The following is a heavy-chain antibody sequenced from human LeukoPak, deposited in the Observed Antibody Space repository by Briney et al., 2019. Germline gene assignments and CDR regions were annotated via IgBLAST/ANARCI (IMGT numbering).Heavy chain of an antibody. CDR1: GFTVSSNY. CDR2: IYSGGST. CDR3: ARGQGELLFRHKWYFDL. V-gene: IGHV3-66*01. Sequence: PGGSLRLSCAASGFTVSSNYMSWVRQAPRKGLEWVSVIYSGGSTYYADSVKGRFTISRDNSKNTLYLQMNSLRAEDTAVYYCARGQGELLFRHKWYFDLWGRGTLVTVSS. J-gene: IGHJ2*01. D-gene: IGHD1-26*01.